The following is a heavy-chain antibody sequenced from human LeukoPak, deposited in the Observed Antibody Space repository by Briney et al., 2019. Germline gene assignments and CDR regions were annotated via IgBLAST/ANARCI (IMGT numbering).Heavy chain of an antibody. CDR2: IYYSGST. J-gene: IGHJ6*02. D-gene: IGHD2-15*01. V-gene: IGHV4-59*01. CDR3: ARDARIAKGDDYYYGMDV. Sequence: PSETLSLTCAVYGGSFSGYYWSWIRQPPGKGLEWIGYIYYSGSTNYNPSLKSRVTISVDTSKNQFSLKLSSVTAADTAVYYCARDARIAKGDDYYYGMDVWGQGTTVTVSS. CDR1: GGSFSGYY.